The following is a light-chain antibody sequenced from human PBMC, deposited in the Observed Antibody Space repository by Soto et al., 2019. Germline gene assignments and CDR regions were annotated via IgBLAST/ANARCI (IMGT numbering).Light chain of an antibody. Sequence: SALTQPASVSGSPGQSITISCTGTSSDVGGYNYVSWYQQHPGKAPKLMIYDVSNRPSGVSNRFSGSKSGNTASLTISGLQAEDEADYYCSSYTPSGSLVFGGGTKLTVL. V-gene: IGLV2-14*01. CDR2: DVS. J-gene: IGLJ2*01. CDR3: SSYTPSGSLV. CDR1: SSDVGGYNY.